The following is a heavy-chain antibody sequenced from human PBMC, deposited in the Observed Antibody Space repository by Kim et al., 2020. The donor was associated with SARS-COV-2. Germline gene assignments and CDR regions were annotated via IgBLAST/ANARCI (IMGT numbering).Heavy chain of an antibody. CDR3: ARAGAGYSSGWPFDY. Sequence: PAPKGRVPISVDKSKNQLSLKLSSVTAADTAVYYCARAGAGYSSGWPFDYWGQGTLVTVSS. J-gene: IGHJ4*02. V-gene: IGHV4-4*02. D-gene: IGHD6-19*01.